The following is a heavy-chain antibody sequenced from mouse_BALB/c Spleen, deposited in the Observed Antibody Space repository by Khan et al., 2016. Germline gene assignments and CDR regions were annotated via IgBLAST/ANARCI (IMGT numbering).Heavy chain of an antibody. J-gene: IGHJ4*01. CDR1: GYSITSGYS. V-gene: IGHV3-1*02. CDR3: TRSHGYYAMDY. CDR2: IHYSGGT. Sequence: EVQLQESGPDLVKPSQSLSLTCTVTGYSITSGYSWHWIRQFPGNKLEWMGYIHYSGGTKYIPSLKSRISITRDTSKNQFFLQLNSVTPEDTATYCCTRSHGYYAMDYWGQGTSVTVSS.